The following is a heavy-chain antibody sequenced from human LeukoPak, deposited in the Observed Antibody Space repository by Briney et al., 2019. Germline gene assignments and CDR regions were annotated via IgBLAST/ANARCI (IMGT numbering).Heavy chain of an antibody. V-gene: IGHV4-59*08. CDR2: IYYSGST. CDR3: ATLNYDFWSGPHWFDP. CDR1: GGSISSDY. J-gene: IGHJ5*02. D-gene: IGHD3-3*01. Sequence: SETLSLTCTVSGGSISSDYWSWIRQPPGKGLEWIGYIYYSGSTNYNPSLKSRVTISVDTSKNQFSLKLSSVTAADTAVYYCATLNYDFWSGPHWFDPWGQGTLVTVSS.